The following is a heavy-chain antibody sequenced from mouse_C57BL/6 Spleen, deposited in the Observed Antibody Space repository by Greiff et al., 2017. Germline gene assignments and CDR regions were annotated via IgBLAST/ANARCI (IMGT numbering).Heavy chain of an antibody. Sequence: EVQLVESGGGLVKPGGSLKLSCAASGFTFSSYTMSWVRQTPEKRLEWVATISGGGGNTYYPDSVKGRFTISRDNAKNTLYLQMSSLRSEDTALYYCARRGYYYGSSYGYFDYWGQGTTLTVSS. CDR2: ISGGGGNT. CDR3: ARRGYYYGSSYGYFDY. V-gene: IGHV5-9*01. D-gene: IGHD1-1*01. CDR1: GFTFSSYT. J-gene: IGHJ2*01.